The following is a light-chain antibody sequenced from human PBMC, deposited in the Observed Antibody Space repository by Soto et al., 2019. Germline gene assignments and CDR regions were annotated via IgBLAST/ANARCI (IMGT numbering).Light chain of an antibody. V-gene: IGKV3-20*01. J-gene: IGKJ5*01. CDR3: QQYGSS. CDR2: GAS. Sequence: EIVLTQSPGTLSLSPGGRATLSCRASQSVSSSYLAWYQQKPGQAPRLLIYGASSRATGIPDRFSGSGSGTDFTLTISRLEPEDFAVYYCQQYGSSFGQGTRLEIK. CDR1: QSVSSSY.